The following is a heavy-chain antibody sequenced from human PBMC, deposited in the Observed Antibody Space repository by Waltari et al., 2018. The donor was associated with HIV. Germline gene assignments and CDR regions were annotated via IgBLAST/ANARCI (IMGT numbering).Heavy chain of an antibody. Sequence: EVQLVESGGGLVQPGGALRLSCAASGFTFSTYWMSWVRQAPGRGLEVVASIIQHGSEKYYVDSVKGRFTISRDNAKNSLYLQMNSLRAEDTAVYYCARGGLGVFDYWGQGTLVTVSS. J-gene: IGHJ4*02. CDR2: IIQHGSEK. D-gene: IGHD3-16*01. CDR3: ARGGLGVFDY. V-gene: IGHV3-7*01. CDR1: GFTFSTYW.